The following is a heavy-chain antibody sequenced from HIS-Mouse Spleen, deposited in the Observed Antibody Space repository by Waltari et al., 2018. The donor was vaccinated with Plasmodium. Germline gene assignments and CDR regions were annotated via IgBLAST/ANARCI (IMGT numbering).Heavy chain of an antibody. D-gene: IGHD3-16*01. V-gene: IGHV4-59*01. Sequence: QVQLQESGPGLVKPSETLSLTCTVSGGPIRSYYGSWIRQPPGKGLEWIGYIYYSGSTNYNPSLKSRVTISVDTSKNQFSLKLSSVTAADTAVYYCARVGRRIWGAFDIWGQGTMVTVSS. CDR1: GGPIRSYY. CDR2: IYYSGST. J-gene: IGHJ3*02. CDR3: ARVGRRIWGAFDI.